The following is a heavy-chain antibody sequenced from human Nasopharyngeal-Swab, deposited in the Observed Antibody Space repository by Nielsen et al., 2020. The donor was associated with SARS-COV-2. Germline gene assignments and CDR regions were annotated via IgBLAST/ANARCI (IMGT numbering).Heavy chain of an antibody. CDR3: ARGRRVVRGVIITNYYYYYYMDV. Sequence: WIRQPPGKGLEWIGYIYYSGSTYYNPSLKSRVTISVDTSKNQFSLKLSSVTAADTAVYYCARGRRVVRGVIITNYYYYYYMDVWGKGTTVTVSS. J-gene: IGHJ6*03. CDR2: IYYSGST. D-gene: IGHD3-10*01. V-gene: IGHV4-28*03.